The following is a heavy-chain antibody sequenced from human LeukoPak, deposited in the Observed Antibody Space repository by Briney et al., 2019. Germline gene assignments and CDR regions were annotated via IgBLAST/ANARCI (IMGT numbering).Heavy chain of an antibody. Sequence: PGGSLRLSCAATGFTFSSYEMNWVRQAPGKGLEWVSYISSSGSTIYYADSVKGRFTISRDNAKNSLYLQMNSLRAEDTAVYYCARDSIVATTPLDYWGQGTLVTVSS. D-gene: IGHD5-12*01. J-gene: IGHJ4*02. V-gene: IGHV3-48*03. CDR1: GFTFSSYE. CDR2: ISSSGSTI. CDR3: ARDSIVATTPLDY.